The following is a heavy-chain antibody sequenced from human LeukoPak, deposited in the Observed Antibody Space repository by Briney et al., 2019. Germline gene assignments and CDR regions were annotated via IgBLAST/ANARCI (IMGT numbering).Heavy chain of an antibody. J-gene: IGHJ4*02. Sequence: GGSLRLSCVASGFTFSSYAMSWVRQAPGKGLEWVSAISGSGGSTYYADSVKGRFTISRDNSKNTLYLQMNSLRAEDTAVYYCAKRSQWLVSPPDYWGQGALVTVSS. V-gene: IGHV3-23*01. CDR2: ISGSGGST. CDR3: AKRSQWLVSPPDY. D-gene: IGHD6-19*01. CDR1: GFTFSSYA.